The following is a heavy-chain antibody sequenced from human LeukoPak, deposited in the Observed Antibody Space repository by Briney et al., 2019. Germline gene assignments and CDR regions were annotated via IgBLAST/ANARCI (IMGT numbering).Heavy chain of an antibody. J-gene: IGHJ6*03. CDR2: ISGSGGST. CDR1: GFTFGDHA. V-gene: IGHV3-23*01. D-gene: IGHD6-13*01. Sequence: PGGSLRLSCTVTGFTFGDHAMSWIRQAPGKGLEWVSAISGSGGSTYYADSVKGRFTISGDNSKNTLYLQMNSLRAEDTAVYYCAKGGSSWHDYYYYMDVWGKGTTVTISS. CDR3: AKGGSSWHDYYYYMDV.